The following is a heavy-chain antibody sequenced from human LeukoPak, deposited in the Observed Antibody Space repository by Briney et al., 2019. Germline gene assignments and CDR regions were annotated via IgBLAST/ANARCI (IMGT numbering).Heavy chain of an antibody. CDR1: GYTFTGSY. CDR3: ARAGSDSSAPSDY. D-gene: IGHD3-22*01. V-gene: IGHV1-2*02. Sequence: ASVKVSCKASGYTFTGSYMHWVRQAPGQGLVWLGWINPNSGGTNYAQKFQGRVTMTRDTSISTAYMELSRLRSDDTAVYYCARAGSDSSAPSDYWGQGTLVTVSS. CDR2: INPNSGGT. J-gene: IGHJ4*02.